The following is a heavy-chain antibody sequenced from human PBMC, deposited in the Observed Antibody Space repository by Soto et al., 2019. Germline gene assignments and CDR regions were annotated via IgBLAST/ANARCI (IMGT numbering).Heavy chain of an antibody. CDR1: GGSFSSYY. J-gene: IGHJ4*02. V-gene: IGHV4-59*01. D-gene: IGHD3-22*01. CDR2: IYYSGST. Sequence: SETLSLTCTVSGGSFSSYYWSWIRQPPGKGLEWIGYIYYSGSTNYNPSLKSRVTISVDTSKNQFSLKLSSVTAADTAVYYCARDRLRGYDSSGFYSWGQGTMVTVSS. CDR3: ARDRLRGYDSSGFYS.